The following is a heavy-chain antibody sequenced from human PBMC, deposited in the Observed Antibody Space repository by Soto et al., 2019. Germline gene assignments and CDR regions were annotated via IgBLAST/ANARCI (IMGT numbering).Heavy chain of an antibody. V-gene: IGHV5-51*01. J-gene: IGHJ6*02. CDR3: PRIPLSTTSSYDYTFVMDF. Sequence: GESLKISCKGSGYSFPSDWIGWVRQMPGKGVEWMGSIYPADSDTRYSPSFQGQVTISADKSIRTAYLQWSSLKASDSAMYYCPRIPLSTTSSYDYTFVMDFWGQGTTVTFSS. CDR2: IYPADSDT. D-gene: IGHD2-2*01. CDR1: GYSFPSDW.